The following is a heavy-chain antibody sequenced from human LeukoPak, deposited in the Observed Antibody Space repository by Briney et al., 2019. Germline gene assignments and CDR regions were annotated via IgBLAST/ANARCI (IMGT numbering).Heavy chain of an antibody. J-gene: IGHJ3*02. CDR3: AKFPNRGGNDDFEI. CDR2: ISYDGSNK. CDR1: GFSLSKYG. V-gene: IGHV3-30*18. D-gene: IGHD4/OR15-4a*01. Sequence: PRRSLRRSCAGSGFSLSKYGMHRIRQAPGKGLEWVAVISYDGSNKYYADSVKGRFTISKDNSKNTLYLQMNSLRAEDTAVYYCAKFPNRGGNDDFEIWGQLTMITVSS.